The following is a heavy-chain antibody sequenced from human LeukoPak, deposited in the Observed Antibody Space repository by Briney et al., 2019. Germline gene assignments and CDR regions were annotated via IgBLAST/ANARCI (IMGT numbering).Heavy chain of an antibody. J-gene: IGHJ4*02. V-gene: IGHV3-49*03. Sequence: PGRSLRLSCTASGFTFGDYAMSWFLQAPGKGLEWVGFIRSKAYGGTTAYAASVKGRFTISRDDSKSIAYLQMNSLKTEDTAVYYCTRDGPVVTPDYWGLGTLVTVSS. D-gene: IGHD4-23*01. CDR3: TRDGPVVTPDY. CDR2: IRSKAYGGTT. CDR1: GFTFGDYA.